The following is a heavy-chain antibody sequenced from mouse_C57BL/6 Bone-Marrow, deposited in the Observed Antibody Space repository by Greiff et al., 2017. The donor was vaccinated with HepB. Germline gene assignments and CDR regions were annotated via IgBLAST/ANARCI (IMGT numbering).Heavy chain of an antibody. CDR3: ARDRQGSYDYDIFAY. Sequence: EVKLMESGPGLVKPSQSLSLTCSVNGYSITSGYYWNWIRQFPGNKLEWMGYISYDGSNNYNPSLKNRISITRDTSKNQFFLKLNSVTTEDTATYYCARDRQGSYDYDIFAYWGQGTLVTVSA. CDR1: GYSITSGYY. D-gene: IGHD2-4*01. V-gene: IGHV3-6*01. CDR2: ISYDGSN. J-gene: IGHJ3*01.